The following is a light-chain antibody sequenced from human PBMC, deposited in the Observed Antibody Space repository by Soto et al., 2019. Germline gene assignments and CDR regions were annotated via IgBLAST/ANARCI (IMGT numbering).Light chain of an antibody. Sequence: QSVLTQPASVSASPGQSITISCTGTSSDVGGYNYVSWYQQHPGKAPKLMIYEVSNRPSGVSNRFSGSKSGNTASLTISGLQAEDEADYYCSSYTSSSPVAFGGGTKLTVL. CDR2: EVS. CDR1: SSDVGGYNY. V-gene: IGLV2-14*01. J-gene: IGLJ2*01. CDR3: SSYTSSSPVA.